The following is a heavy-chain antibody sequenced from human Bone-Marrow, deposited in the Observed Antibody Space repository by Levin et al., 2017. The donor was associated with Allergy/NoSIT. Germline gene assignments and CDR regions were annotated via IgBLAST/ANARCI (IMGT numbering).Heavy chain of an antibody. CDR3: ARGPNYYDSSGWSNWFDP. D-gene: IGHD3-22*01. J-gene: IGHJ5*02. Sequence: PSETLSLTCTVSGGSISSYYWSWIRQPPGKGLEWIGYIYYSGSTNYNPSLKSRVTISVDTSKNQFSLKLSSVTAADTAVYYCARGPNYYDSSGWSNWFDPWGQGTLVTVSS. CDR2: IYYSGST. V-gene: IGHV4-59*08. CDR1: GGSISSYY.